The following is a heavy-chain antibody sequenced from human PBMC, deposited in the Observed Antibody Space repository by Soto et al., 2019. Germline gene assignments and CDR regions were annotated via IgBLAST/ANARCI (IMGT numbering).Heavy chain of an antibody. J-gene: IGHJ6*02. Sequence: SQTLSLTCAISGDSVSSNSAAWNWIRQSPSRGLEWLGRTYYRPKWYNDYAVSVKSRITINPDTSKNQFSLQLNSVTPDDTAVYYCAREISSWSPYYYYYYGMEVWGQGTTVTVSS. CDR1: GDSVSSNSAA. V-gene: IGHV6-1*01. CDR2: TYYRPKWYN. CDR3: AREISSWSPYYYYYYGMEV. D-gene: IGHD6-6*01.